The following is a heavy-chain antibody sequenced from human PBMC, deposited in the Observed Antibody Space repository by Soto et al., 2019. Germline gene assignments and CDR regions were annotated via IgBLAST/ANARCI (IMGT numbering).Heavy chain of an antibody. Sequence: EVQLVESGGGLVQPGGSLRLSCAASGFSFSSYWMHWVSQAPGKGLVWVSRIKTDGSIITYADSVKGRFTISRDNAKNALYMQMNTQRDEDTAVYYCARVGQGAWYFDLWGRCTLVTVSS. D-gene: IGHD1-26*01. V-gene: IGHV3-74*01. CDR1: GFSFSSYW. CDR3: ARVGQGAWYFDL. CDR2: IKTDGSII. J-gene: IGHJ2*01.